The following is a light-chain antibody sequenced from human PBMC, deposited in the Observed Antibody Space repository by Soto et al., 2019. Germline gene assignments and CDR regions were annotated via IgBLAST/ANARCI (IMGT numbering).Light chain of an antibody. CDR3: QQYHHWPPIT. V-gene: IGKV3-15*01. Sequence: DIVLTQSPATLSVSPGETAALSCIASQNIDINLVWYQQKPGQAPRLLIFRASTRATGIPARFSGSGSGTEFTLTISSLQSEDIAVYYCQQYHHWPPITFGQGTRLEIK. CDR2: RAS. CDR1: QNIDIN. J-gene: IGKJ5*01.